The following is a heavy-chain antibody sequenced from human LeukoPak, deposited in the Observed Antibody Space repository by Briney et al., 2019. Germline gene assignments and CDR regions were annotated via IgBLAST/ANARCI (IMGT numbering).Heavy chain of an antibody. CDR3: VRELTGFDY. J-gene: IGHJ4*02. V-gene: IGHV6-1*01. CDR1: EKTVSTNSAA. Sequence: SQTLTLTFAISEKTVSTNSAAWNSIRQSPSRGLEWLGRTYYRSQWYNEYEISVKSPITINADTSKNQCSLQLNSVTPEDTAVYYCVRELTGFDYWGQGTLVTVSS. D-gene: IGHD7-27*01. CDR2: TYYRSQWYN.